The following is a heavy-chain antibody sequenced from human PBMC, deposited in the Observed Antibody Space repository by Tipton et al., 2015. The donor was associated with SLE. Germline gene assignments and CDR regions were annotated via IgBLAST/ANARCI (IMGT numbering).Heavy chain of an antibody. V-gene: IGHV3-30*04. J-gene: IGHJ4*02. CDR3: AREVDGSFDY. D-gene: IGHD6-19*01. Sequence: LSLTCAASGFTFTSLAMHWVRQAPGKGLEWVAVISYDGSNQYYADSVKGRFTISRDNSKNTLYLQMNSLRAEDTAVYYCAREVDGSFDYWSQGTLVTVSS. CDR2: ISYDGSNQ. CDR1: GFTFTSLA.